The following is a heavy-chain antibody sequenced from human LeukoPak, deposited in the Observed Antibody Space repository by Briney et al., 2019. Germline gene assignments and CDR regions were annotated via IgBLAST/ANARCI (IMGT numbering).Heavy chain of an antibody. D-gene: IGHD3-3*01. CDR1: GFTFSNFA. J-gene: IGHJ4*02. CDR2: ISGSGHNT. Sequence: PGGSLRLSCAASGFTFSNFAMSWVRQAPGKGLEWVSAISGSGHNTYYADSVKGRFTISRDNSKNTLYLQMSSLKASDTAMYYCARHLDPGRTYYFDYWGQGTLVTVSS. CDR3: ARHLDPGRTYYFDY. V-gene: IGHV3-23*01.